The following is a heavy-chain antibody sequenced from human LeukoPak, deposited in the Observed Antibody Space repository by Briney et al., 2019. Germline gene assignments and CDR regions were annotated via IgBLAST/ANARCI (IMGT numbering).Heavy chain of an antibody. CDR3: ARRPIYDILTGSSRPFDY. Sequence: SETLSLTCTVSGVSISSSSYYWGWIRQPPGKGLVWIGSIYYSGSTYYNPSLKSRVTISVDTSKNQFSLKLSSVTAADTAVYYCARRPIYDILTGSSRPFDYWGQGTLVTVSS. CDR2: IYYSGST. CDR1: GVSISSSSYY. D-gene: IGHD3-9*01. V-gene: IGHV4-39*01. J-gene: IGHJ4*02.